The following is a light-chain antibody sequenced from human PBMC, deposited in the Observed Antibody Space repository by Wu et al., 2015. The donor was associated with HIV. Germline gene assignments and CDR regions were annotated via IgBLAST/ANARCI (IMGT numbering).Light chain of an antibody. CDR1: QSVTNNY. CDR2: SAS. J-gene: IGKJ1*01. CDR3: QQRSNWPWT. V-gene: IGKV3D-20*02. Sequence: ENVLTQSPGTLSLSPGERATLSCRASQSVTNNYFAWFQQKPGQAPRLLIYSASSRATGIPDRFSGSGSGTDFTLTINSLEPEDFAVYYCQQRSNWPWTFGQGTKVEMK.